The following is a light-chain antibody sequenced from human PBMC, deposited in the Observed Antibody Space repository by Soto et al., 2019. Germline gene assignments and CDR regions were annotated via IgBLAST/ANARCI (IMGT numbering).Light chain of an antibody. CDR2: GAS. CDR3: QQYDKWPWT. J-gene: IGKJ1*01. CDR1: QSVSSN. Sequence: EIVMTQSPATLSVSPGERATLSCRASQSVSSNLAWYQQKPGQAPRLLMYGASSRATGVPARFSGSGSGTEFSLSISSLQSEDFAVYYWQQYDKWPWTFGQGTKVEIK. V-gene: IGKV3-15*01.